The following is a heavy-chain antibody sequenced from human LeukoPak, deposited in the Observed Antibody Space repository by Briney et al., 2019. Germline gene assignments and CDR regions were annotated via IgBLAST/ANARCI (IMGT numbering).Heavy chain of an antibody. J-gene: IGHJ4*02. Sequence: SETLSLTCTVSGGSISSYSLSWIRQPAGKGLEWIGHIYSSGSTNYNPSLRSRVTMSVDASKNQFSLKLSSVTAADTAVYYCASEGMGLDYWGQGTLVTVSS. CDR1: GGSISSYS. D-gene: IGHD1-14*01. V-gene: IGHV4-4*07. CDR3: ASEGMGLDY. CDR2: IYSSGST.